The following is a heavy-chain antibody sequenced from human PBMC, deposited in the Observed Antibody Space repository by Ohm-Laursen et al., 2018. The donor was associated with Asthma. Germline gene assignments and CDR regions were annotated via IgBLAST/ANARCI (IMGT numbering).Heavy chain of an antibody. CDR3: AKDGRLRGSFDY. Sequence: TLSLTCTVSGGSISSGHYYWTWIRQLPGTGLEWIGNIHYSGTTIYTPSLESRLTISLDTSKNQFSLNLSSVTAADTALYFCAKDGRLRGSFDYWGQGNLVTVSS. CDR1: GGSISSGHYY. V-gene: IGHV4-31*03. J-gene: IGHJ4*02. D-gene: IGHD3-10*01. CDR2: IHYSGTT.